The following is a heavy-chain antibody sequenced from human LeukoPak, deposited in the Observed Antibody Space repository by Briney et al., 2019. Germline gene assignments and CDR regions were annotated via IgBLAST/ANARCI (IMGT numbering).Heavy chain of an antibody. CDR2: TYYRSKLYN. D-gene: IGHD6-19*01. CDR3: ARSSGEGWFDP. CDR1: GDSVSSNSAA. J-gene: IGHJ5*02. Sequence: SQTLSLTCAISGDSVSSNSAAWHWLRQSPSRGLEWLGRTYYRSKLYNDYAVSVKSRITINPDTSKNQFSLQLNSVTPEDTAVYYCARSSGEGWFDPWGQGTLVTVSS. V-gene: IGHV6-1*01.